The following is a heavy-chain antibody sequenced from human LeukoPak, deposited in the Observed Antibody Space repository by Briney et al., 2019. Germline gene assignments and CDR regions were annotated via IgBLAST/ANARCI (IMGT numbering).Heavy chain of an antibody. D-gene: IGHD3-16*01. V-gene: IGHV4-59*01. Sequence: PSETLSLTCTVSGGSISSYYWSWIRQPPGKGLEWIGYIYYSGSTNYNPSLKSRVTISVDTSKNQFSLKLSSVTAADTAVYYCARVKGGDVWGFHYTAWFDPWGQGTLVTVSS. CDR1: GGSISSYY. J-gene: IGHJ5*02. CDR3: ARVKGGDVWGFHYTAWFDP. CDR2: IYYSGST.